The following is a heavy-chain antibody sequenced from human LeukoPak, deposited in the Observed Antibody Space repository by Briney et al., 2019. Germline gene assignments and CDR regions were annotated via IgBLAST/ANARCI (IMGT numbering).Heavy chain of an antibody. CDR3: ARDTKGYCSGGSCYYGMDV. CDR1: GFTFSSYS. Sequence: PGGSLRLSCAASGFTFSSYSMNWVRQAPGKGLEWVSSISSSSSYIYYADSVKGRFTISRDNAKNSLYLQMNSLRAEDTAVYYCARDTKGYCSGGSCYYGMDVWGQGTTVTASS. J-gene: IGHJ6*02. V-gene: IGHV3-21*01. D-gene: IGHD2-15*01. CDR2: ISSSSSYI.